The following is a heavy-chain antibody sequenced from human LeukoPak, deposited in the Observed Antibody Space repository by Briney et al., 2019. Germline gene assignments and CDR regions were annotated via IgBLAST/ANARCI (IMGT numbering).Heavy chain of an antibody. CDR3: ARDRSHDSRAHFDY. Sequence: GGSLRLSCAASGFTFSSYSMNWVRQAPGKGLEWVSSISSSSSYIYYADSVKGRFTISRDNAKNSLYLQMNSLRAKDTAVYYCARDRSHDSRAHFDYWGQGTLVTVSS. D-gene: IGHD3-22*01. CDR1: GFTFSSYS. CDR2: ISSSSSYI. J-gene: IGHJ4*02. V-gene: IGHV3-21*01.